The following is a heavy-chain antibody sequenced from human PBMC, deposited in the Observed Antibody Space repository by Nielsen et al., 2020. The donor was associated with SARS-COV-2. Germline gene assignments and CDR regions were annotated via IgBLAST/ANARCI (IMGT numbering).Heavy chain of an antibody. D-gene: IGHD4-17*01. J-gene: IGHJ4*02. V-gene: IGHV3-33*01. CDR1: GFTFSSYG. CDR3: AREHYGDYVIDY. CDR2: IWYDGSNK. Sequence: GGSLRLSCAASGFTFSSYGMHWVRQAPGKGLEWVAVIWYDGSNKYYADSVKGRFTISRDNSKNTLYLQMNSLRAEDTAVYYCAREHYGDYVIDYWGQGTLVTVSS.